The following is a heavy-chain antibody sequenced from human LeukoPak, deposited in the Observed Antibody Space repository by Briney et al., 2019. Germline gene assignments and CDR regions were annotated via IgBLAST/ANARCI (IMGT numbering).Heavy chain of an antibody. J-gene: IGHJ4*02. Sequence: PSETLSRTCAVYGGSFSGYYWSWIRQPPGKGLEWIGEINHSGSTNYNPSLKSRVTISVDTSKNQFSLKLSSVTAADTAVYYCARGGWGQSYWGQGTLVTVSS. CDR2: INHSGST. CDR3: ARGGWGQSY. V-gene: IGHV4-34*01. D-gene: IGHD6-19*01. CDR1: GGSFSGYY.